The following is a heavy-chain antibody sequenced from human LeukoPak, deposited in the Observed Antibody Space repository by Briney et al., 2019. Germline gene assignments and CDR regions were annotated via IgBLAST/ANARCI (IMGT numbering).Heavy chain of an antibody. V-gene: IGHV4-59*01. J-gene: IGHJ4*02. D-gene: IGHD3-22*01. CDR2: IYYSGST. CDR3: ASYYYDSSGYSGIDY. Sequence: PSETLSLTCAVYGGSFSGYYWSWIRQPPGKGLEWIGYIYYSGSTNYNPSLKSRVTISVDTSKNQFSLKLSSVTAADTAVYYCASYYYDSSGYSGIDYWGQGTLVTVSS. CDR1: GGSFSGYY.